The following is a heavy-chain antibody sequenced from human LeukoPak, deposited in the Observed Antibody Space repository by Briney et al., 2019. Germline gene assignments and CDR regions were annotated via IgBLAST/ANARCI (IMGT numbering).Heavy chain of an antibody. D-gene: IGHD6-13*01. CDR2: IIPIFGTA. CDR3: ARVRGSSSWYSYFDY. Sequence: SVKVSCKASGGTFSSYAISWVRQAPGQGLEWMGGIIPIFGTANYAQKFQGRVTITTDESTSTAYMELSSLRSEDTAAYYCARVRGSSSWYSYFDYWGQGTLVTVSS. CDR1: GGTFSSYA. V-gene: IGHV1-69*05. J-gene: IGHJ4*02.